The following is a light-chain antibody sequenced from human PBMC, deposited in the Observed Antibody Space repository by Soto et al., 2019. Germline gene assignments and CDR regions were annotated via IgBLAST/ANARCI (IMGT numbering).Light chain of an antibody. Sequence: TVLTPFLYTLAVFLGVRATITCKSSRSLLSSSNNKNYVAWHQQKSGQSPKLLIYWASTRESGVPDRFSGSGSGTDFTLTITSVQAEDVAVYYCLQHYSAPLTFGGGTKVDIK. CDR2: WAS. CDR3: LQHYSAPLT. V-gene: IGKV4-1*01. CDR1: RSLLSSSNNKNY. J-gene: IGKJ4*01.